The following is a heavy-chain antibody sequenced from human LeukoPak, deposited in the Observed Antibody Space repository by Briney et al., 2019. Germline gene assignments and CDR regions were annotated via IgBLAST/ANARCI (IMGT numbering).Heavy chain of an antibody. CDR2: INHSGST. Sequence: SETLSLTCAVYGGSFSGYYWRWIRQPPGKGLEWIGEINHSGSTNYNPSLKSRVIISVDTSKNQFSLKLSPVPAADTPVYYCASERGAIDYWGPGTLVTVSS. CDR3: ASERGAIDY. D-gene: IGHD3-10*01. CDR1: GGSFSGYY. V-gene: IGHV4-34*01. J-gene: IGHJ4*02.